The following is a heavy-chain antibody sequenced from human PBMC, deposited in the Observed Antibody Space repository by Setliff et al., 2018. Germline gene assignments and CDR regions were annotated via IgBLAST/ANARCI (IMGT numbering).Heavy chain of an antibody. CDR2: MNPNSGNT. J-gene: IGHJ4*02. D-gene: IGHD3-16*01. Sequence: ASVKVSCKASGYTFTGYYMHWVRQATGQGLEWMGWMNPNSGNTGYAQKFQGRVTMTRNTSISTAYMDLSSLRFEDTAVYYCARDGGEYWGQGTLVTVSS. CDR1: GYTFTGYY. V-gene: IGHV1-8*02. CDR3: ARDGGEY.